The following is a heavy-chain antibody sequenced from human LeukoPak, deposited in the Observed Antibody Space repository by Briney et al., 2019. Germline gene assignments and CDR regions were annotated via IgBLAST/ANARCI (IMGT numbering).Heavy chain of an antibody. CDR1: GGSISSGGYS. D-gene: IGHD4-17*01. V-gene: IGHV4-30-2*01. J-gene: IGHJ2*01. CDR2: IYHSGST. CDR3: ARARVTTSSRYFDL. Sequence: SQTLSLNCAVSGGSISSGGYSWSWIRQPPGKGLKWIGYIYHSGSTYYNPSLKSRVTISVDRSKNQFSLKLSSVTAADTAVYYCARARVTTSSRYFDLWGRGTLVTVSS.